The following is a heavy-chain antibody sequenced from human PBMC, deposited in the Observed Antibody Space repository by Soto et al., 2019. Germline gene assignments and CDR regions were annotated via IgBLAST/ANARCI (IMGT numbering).Heavy chain of an antibody. V-gene: IGHV3-21*01. Sequence: EVQLVESGGGLVKPGGSLSLSCAASGFTFSSYSMNWVRQAPGKGLEWVSSISSSSSYIYYADSVKGRFTTSRDNAKNSLYLQMNSLRAEDTAVYYCARDQPGYSYGYGLGYWGQGTLVTVSS. CDR3: ARDQPGYSYGYGLGY. CDR1: GFTFSSYS. D-gene: IGHD5-18*01. CDR2: ISSSSSYI. J-gene: IGHJ4*02.